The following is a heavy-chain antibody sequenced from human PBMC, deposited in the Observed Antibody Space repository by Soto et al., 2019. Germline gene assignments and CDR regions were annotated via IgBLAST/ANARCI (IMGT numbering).Heavy chain of an antibody. CDR3: ARAPIDFWSGRHDY. V-gene: IGHV1-18*01. J-gene: IGHJ4*02. Sequence: ASVKVSCKASGYTFTSYGISWVRQAPGQGLEWMGWISAYNGNTNYAQKLQGRVTMTTDTSTSTAYMELSSLRSDDTAVYYCARAPIDFWSGRHDYWGQGTLVTVSS. D-gene: IGHD3-3*01. CDR2: ISAYNGNT. CDR1: GYTFTSYG.